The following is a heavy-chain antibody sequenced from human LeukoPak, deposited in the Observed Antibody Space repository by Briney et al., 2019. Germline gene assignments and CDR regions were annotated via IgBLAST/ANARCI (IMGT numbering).Heavy chain of an antibody. Sequence: GGSLRLSCEASGFTFSSYSMNWVRQAPGKGLEWVSYISSRSDTTTYYADSAKGRFTISRDNAKNSLYLQMNSLRAEDTAVYYCARDPDYDSSYYYYYMDVWGKGTTVTVSS. D-gene: IGHD3-22*01. CDR2: ISSRSDTTT. J-gene: IGHJ6*03. V-gene: IGHV3-48*01. CDR1: GFTFSSYS. CDR3: ARDPDYDSSYYYYYMDV.